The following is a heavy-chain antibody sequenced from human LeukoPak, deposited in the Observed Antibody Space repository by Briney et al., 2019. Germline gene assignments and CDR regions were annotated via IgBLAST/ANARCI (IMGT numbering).Heavy chain of an antibody. CDR3: ARVSEGYCSSTSCYVGKPLMDV. CDR2: ISYDGSNK. V-gene: IGHV3-30-3*01. CDR1: GFTFSSYA. Sequence: PGGSLRLSCAASGFTFSSYAMHWVRQAPGKGLEWVAVISYDGSNKYYADSVKGRFTISRDNSKNTLYLQMNSLRAEDTALYHCARVSEGYCSSTSCYVGKPLMDVWGKGTTVTVSS. J-gene: IGHJ6*03. D-gene: IGHD2-2*01.